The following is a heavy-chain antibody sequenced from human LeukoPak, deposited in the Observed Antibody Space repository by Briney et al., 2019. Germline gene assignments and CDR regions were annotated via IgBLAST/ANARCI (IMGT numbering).Heavy chain of an antibody. Sequence: GRSLRLSCAASGFAVSNNYMTWVRQAPGKGLEWVSVIYSGGSTGYADSVKGRFTISRDNAKNSLYLQMNSLRAEDTALYYCARDLPQIEYWGQGTLVTVSS. CDR2: IYSGGST. D-gene: IGHD3-22*01. CDR1: GFAVSNNY. CDR3: ARDLPQIEY. V-gene: IGHV3-53*01. J-gene: IGHJ4*02.